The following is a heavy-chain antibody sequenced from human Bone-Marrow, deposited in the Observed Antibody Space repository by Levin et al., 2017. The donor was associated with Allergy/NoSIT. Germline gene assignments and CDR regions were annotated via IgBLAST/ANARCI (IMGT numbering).Heavy chain of an antibody. V-gene: IGHV4-31*03. J-gene: IGHJ4*02. CDR2: IYYTGRT. CDR1: GGSIGSGGYY. D-gene: IGHD3-10*01. CDR3: ARDDYFGSGSYAHY. Sequence: LRLSCSVSGGSIGSGGYYWSWIRQHPERGLEWIACIYYTGRTAYNPSLKTRITIALNTSQNQLSLQLSSVTAADTAIYYCARDDYFGSGSYAHYWGQGTLVTVSA.